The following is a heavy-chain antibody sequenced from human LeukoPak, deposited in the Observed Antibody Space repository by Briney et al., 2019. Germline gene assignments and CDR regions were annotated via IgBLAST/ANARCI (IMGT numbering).Heavy chain of an antibody. CDR3: AKVTYSSSWYQGTYFDY. Sequence: SGGSLRLSCAASGFTFSSYAVSWVRQAPGKGLEWVSAISGSGGGTYYADSVKGRFTISRDNSKNTLYLQMNSLRAEDTAVYYCAKVTYSSSWYQGTYFDYWGQGTLVTVSS. V-gene: IGHV3-23*01. D-gene: IGHD6-13*01. CDR2: ISGSGGGT. J-gene: IGHJ4*02. CDR1: GFTFSSYA.